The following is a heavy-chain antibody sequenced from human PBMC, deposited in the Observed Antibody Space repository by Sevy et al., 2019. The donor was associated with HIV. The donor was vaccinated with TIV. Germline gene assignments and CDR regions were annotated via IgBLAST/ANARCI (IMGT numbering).Heavy chain of an antibody. Sequence: ASVKVSCRASGYTLTGYDINWVRRATGQGLEWMGWMNPNSGNTGYAQKFQGRVTMTRNTSISTAYMELSSLRSEDTAVYYCARFLSTSYYYYYAMDVWGQGTTVTVSS. CDR2: MNPNSGNT. CDR1: GYTLTGYD. V-gene: IGHV1-8*01. J-gene: IGHJ6*02. CDR3: ARFLSTSYYYYYAMDV. D-gene: IGHD2-2*01.